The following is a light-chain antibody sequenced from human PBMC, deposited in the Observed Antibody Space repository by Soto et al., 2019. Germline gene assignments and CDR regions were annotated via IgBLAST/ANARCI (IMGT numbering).Light chain of an antibody. Sequence: EIVLTQSPDTLSFSPGEXGXXXXXASRSVSSSFLAWYQQRPGQAPRLLIYGASSRATGIPDRFSGSGSGADFTLPISRLEPEDFAVYYCQQYGSSRLTFGGGTKVDI. CDR1: RSVSSSF. J-gene: IGKJ4*01. CDR2: GAS. CDR3: QQYGSSRLT. V-gene: IGKV3-20*01.